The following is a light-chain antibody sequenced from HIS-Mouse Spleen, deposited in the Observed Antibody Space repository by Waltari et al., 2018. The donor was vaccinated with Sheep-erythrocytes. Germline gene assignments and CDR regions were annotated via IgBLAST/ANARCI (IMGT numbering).Light chain of an antibody. CDR3: CSYAGSYNHV. V-gene: IGLV1-44*01. J-gene: IGLJ1*01. CDR1: SSNIGSNT. Sequence: QSVLTQPPSASGTPGQRVTISCSGSSSNIGSNTVNWYQQLPGPAPKLMIYDVSKRPSGVPDRVSGSKSGNTASLTISGLQAEDEADYYCCSYAGSYNHVFATGTKVTVL. CDR2: DVS.